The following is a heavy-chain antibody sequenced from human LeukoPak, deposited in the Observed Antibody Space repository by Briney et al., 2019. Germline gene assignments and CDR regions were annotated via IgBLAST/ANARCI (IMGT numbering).Heavy chain of an antibody. D-gene: IGHD3-9*01. CDR3: ARWPGELRYFDRLLYDY. Sequence: ASVKVSCKASGYTFTSYGISWVRQAPGQGLEWMGWISAYNGNTNYAQKLQGRVTMTTDTSTSTAYMELRSLRSDDTAVYYCARWPGELRYFDRLLYDYWGQGTLVTVSS. CDR2: ISAYNGNT. CDR1: GYTFTSYG. V-gene: IGHV1-18*01. J-gene: IGHJ4*02.